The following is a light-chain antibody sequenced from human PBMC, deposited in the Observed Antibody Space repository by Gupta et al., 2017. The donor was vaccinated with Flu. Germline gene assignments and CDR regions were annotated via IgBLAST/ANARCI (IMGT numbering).Light chain of an antibody. CDR1: QSIGAS. J-gene: IGKJ1*01. CDR3: QHLIGGPPGPT. Sequence: VLTQSPSSLSLSPGERATLSCRASQSIGASLAWYRQKIGQPPRRLIYDASTRATVSPRRCSGWGVATDGIMTIISRVPEDSDTYYCQHLIGGPPGPTFGQGTKVEIK. CDR2: DAS. V-gene: IGKV3-11*01.